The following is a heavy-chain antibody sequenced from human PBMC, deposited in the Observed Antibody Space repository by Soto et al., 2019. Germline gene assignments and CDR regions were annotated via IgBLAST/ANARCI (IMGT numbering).Heavy chain of an antibody. D-gene: IGHD3-10*01. CDR1: EVTISGYA. CDR3: AKDRPILWFGELNTRFDY. J-gene: IGHJ4*02. CDR2: ISGSGGST. V-gene: IGHV3-23*01. Sequence: VGSLLLSCAAAEVTISGYAMRWIRQAQRKGLEWVSAISGSGGSTYYADSVKGRFTISRDNSKNTLYLQMNSLRAEDTAVYYCAKDRPILWFGELNTRFDYWGQGTLVTVSS.